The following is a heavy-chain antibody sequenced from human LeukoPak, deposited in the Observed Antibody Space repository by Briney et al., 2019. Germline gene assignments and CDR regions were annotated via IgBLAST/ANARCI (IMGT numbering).Heavy chain of an antibody. J-gene: IGHJ4*02. CDR3: ARARVQHKWELPTSDY. Sequence: EASVKVSCKASGYTFTNFYIHWMRQAPGQGLEWMGIMNPSSGSTSYAQKFQGRVTMTRDKSTSTVYMELRGLRSDDTAVYYCARARVQHKWELPTSDYWGQGTLVTVSS. V-gene: IGHV1-46*01. D-gene: IGHD1-26*01. CDR1: GYTFTNFY. CDR2: MNPSSGST.